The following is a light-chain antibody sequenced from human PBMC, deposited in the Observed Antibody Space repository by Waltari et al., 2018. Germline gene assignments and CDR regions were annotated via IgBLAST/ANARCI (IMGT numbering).Light chain of an antibody. CDR2: YDS. J-gene: IGLJ6*01. Sequence: YVLTQPPSVSLAPGTTATISCGGENIDSTSLHWYQHKAGQAPVLLIYYDSDRPSGIPERFSGSASGDTATLTITRVEAGDEADYYCQVWDTTSSHYVFGSGTRVTVL. CDR1: NIDSTS. CDR3: QVWDTTSSHYV. V-gene: IGLV3-21*04.